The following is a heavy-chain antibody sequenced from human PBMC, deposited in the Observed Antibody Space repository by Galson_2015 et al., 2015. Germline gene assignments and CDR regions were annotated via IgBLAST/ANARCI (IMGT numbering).Heavy chain of an antibody. CDR1: GFTFSSYE. D-gene: IGHD3-3*01. Sequence: SLRLSCAASGFTFSSYEMNWVRQAPGKGLEWVANIKQDGSEKYYVDSVKGRFTISRDNAKNSLYLQMNSLRAEDTAVYYCARDLGDFWSGYFDYWGQGTLVTVSS. V-gene: IGHV3-7*04. CDR2: IKQDGSEK. J-gene: IGHJ4*02. CDR3: ARDLGDFWSGYFDY.